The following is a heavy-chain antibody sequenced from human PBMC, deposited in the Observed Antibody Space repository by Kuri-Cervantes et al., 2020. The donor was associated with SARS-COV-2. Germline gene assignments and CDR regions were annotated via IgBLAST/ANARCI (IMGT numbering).Heavy chain of an antibody. V-gene: IGHV3-23*01. D-gene: IGHD1-26*01. CDR3: AKQSPAQWEILNPYYYYYMDV. CDR1: GFTFSSYS. CDR2: ISGSGGST. Sequence: GGSLRLSCAASGFTFSSYSMNWVRQAPGKGLEWVSAISGSGGSTYYADSVKGRFTISRDNSKNTLYLQMNSLRAEDTAVYYCAKQSPAQWEILNPYYYYYMDVWGKGTTVTVSS. J-gene: IGHJ6*03.